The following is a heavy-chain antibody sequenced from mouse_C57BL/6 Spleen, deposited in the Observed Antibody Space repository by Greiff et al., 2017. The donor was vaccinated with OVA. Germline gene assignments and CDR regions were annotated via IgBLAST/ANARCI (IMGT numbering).Heavy chain of an antibody. J-gene: IGHJ4*01. CDR1: GFTFSDYG. Sequence: EVQGVESGGGLVKPGGSLKLSCAASGFTFSDYGMHWVRQAPEKGLEWVAYISSGSSTIYYADTVKGRFTISRDNAKNTLFLQMTSLRSEDTAMYYCARGGIYYYGSSYDYAMDYWGQGTSVTVSS. CDR2: ISSGSSTI. D-gene: IGHD1-1*01. CDR3: ARGGIYYYGSSYDYAMDY. V-gene: IGHV5-17*01.